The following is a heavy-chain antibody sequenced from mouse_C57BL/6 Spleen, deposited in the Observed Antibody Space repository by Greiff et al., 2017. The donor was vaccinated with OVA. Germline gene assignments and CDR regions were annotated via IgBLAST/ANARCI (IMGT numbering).Heavy chain of an antibody. Sequence: VQLQQSGAELVKPGASVKMSCKASGYTFTSYWITWVKQRPGQGLEWIGDIYPGSGSTNYNEKFKSKATLTVDTSSSTAYMQLSSLTSEDSAVYYCARRGASTVRGLDYWGQGTSVTVSS. CDR2: IYPGSGST. V-gene: IGHV1-55*01. D-gene: IGHD1-1*01. J-gene: IGHJ4*01. CDR1: GYTFTSYW. CDR3: ARRGASTVRGLDY.